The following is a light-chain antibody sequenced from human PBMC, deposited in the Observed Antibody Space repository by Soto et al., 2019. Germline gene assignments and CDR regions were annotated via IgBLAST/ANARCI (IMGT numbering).Light chain of an antibody. V-gene: IGLV2-14*01. J-gene: IGLJ2*01. CDR2: DVS. Sequence: QSALTQPASVSGSPGQSITISCTGTSSDVGGYNYVSWYQQHPGKAPKLMIYDVSNRPSGVSNRFSGSKSGNTASLTISGFQAEDEADYYCSSYTSGSTLVVFGGGTKVTVL. CDR1: SSDVGGYNY. CDR3: SSYTSGSTLVV.